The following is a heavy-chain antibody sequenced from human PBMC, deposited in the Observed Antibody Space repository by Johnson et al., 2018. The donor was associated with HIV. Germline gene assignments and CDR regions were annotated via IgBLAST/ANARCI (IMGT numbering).Heavy chain of an antibody. CDR3: ARDDLGNPFSSYDAFDI. J-gene: IGHJ3*02. V-gene: IGHV3-53*01. Sequence: VQLVESGGGLIHPGGSLRLSCEASGFSISSNYLSWVRQAPGKSLEWVSIIYSGGNTYYADSVKGRFTISRDNSKNTLYLQMNSLRAEDTAMYYCARDDLGNPFSSYDAFDIWGQGTMVTVSS. CDR2: IYSGGNT. D-gene: IGHD6-13*01. CDR1: GFSISSNY.